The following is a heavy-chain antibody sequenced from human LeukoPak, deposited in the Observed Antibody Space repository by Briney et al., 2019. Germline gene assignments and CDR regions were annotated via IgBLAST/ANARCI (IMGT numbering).Heavy chain of an antibody. Sequence: GGSLRLSCAASGFTFSSYEMNWVRQAPGKGLEWVSYISSSGSTIYYADSVKGRFTISRDNAKNSLHLQMNSLRAEDTAVYYCASLSSRMVRGVILNYWGQGTLVTVSS. CDR1: GFTFSSYE. CDR2: ISSSGSTI. V-gene: IGHV3-48*03. CDR3: ASLSSRMVRGVILNY. D-gene: IGHD3-10*01. J-gene: IGHJ4*02.